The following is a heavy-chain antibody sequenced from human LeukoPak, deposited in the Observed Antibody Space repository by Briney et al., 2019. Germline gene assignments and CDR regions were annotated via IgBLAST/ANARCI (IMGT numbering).Heavy chain of an antibody. J-gene: IGHJ4*02. CDR3: AKSLGNQGVIDY. D-gene: IGHD3-10*01. CDR2: VSASGGST. CDR1: GFTFGDFA. V-gene: IGHV3-23*01. Sequence: GGSLRLSCTASGFTFGDFAMSWVRQAPGQGLEWVSGVSASGGSTFNTDSVKGRFSISRDNSKNTLYLEMNSLRPEDTALYYCAKSLGNQGVIDYWGQGTLVTVSS.